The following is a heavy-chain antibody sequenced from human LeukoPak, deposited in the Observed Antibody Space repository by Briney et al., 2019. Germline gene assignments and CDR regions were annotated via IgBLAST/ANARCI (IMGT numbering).Heavy chain of an antibody. CDR3: ARLKYYYDSSGSRAEYFQH. J-gene: IGHJ1*01. D-gene: IGHD3-22*01. CDR1: GGSISSYY. V-gene: IGHV4-59*01. Sequence: SETLSLTCTVSGGSISSYYWSWIRQPPGKGLEWIGYIYYSGSTNYNPSLKSRVTISVDTSKNQFSLKLSSVTAADTAVYYCARLKYYYDSSGSRAEYFQHWGQGTLVTASS. CDR2: IYYSGST.